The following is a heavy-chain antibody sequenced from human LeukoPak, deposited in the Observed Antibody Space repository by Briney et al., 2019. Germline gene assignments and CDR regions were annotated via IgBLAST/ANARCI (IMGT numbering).Heavy chain of an antibody. Sequence: ASVKVSCKASGYTFTSYGISWVRQAPGQGLEWMGWISAYNGNTHYAQKLQGRVTMTTDTSTSTAYMELRSLRSDDTAVYYCARDPHEFSSGWSHFDYWGQGTLVTVSS. D-gene: IGHD6-19*01. CDR1: GYTFTSYG. J-gene: IGHJ4*02. CDR3: ARDPHEFSSGWSHFDY. CDR2: ISAYNGNT. V-gene: IGHV1-18*01.